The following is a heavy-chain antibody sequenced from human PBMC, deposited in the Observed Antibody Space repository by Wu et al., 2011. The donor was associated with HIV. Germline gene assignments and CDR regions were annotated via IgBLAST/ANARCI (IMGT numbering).Heavy chain of an antibody. V-gene: IGHV1-8*03. CDR2: MNPDSGNA. D-gene: IGHD3-3*01. J-gene: IGHJ5*02. CDR3: TRGTIWFHP. Sequence: VQSGAEVKRPGASVQVSCKASGYTFINYDINWVRQATGQGLEWMGWMNPDSGNARYAQKLQGRITLTRNTSMSTAYMEVGSLRSDDTAVYYCTRGTIWFHPWGQGTLVTVSS. CDR1: GYTFINYD.